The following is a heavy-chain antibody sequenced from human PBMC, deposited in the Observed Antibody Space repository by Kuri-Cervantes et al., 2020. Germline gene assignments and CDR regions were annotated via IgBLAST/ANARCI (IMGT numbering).Heavy chain of an antibody. Sequence: ASVKVSCKASGYTFTGYYMRWVRQAPGQGLEWMGWMNPNSGNTGYAQKFQGRVTMTRNTSISTAYMELSSLRAEDTAVYYCARDLERMLYYYYGMDVWGQGTTVTVSS. J-gene: IGHJ6*02. CDR3: ARDLERMLYYYYGMDV. CDR2: MNPNSGNT. D-gene: IGHD1-1*01. V-gene: IGHV1-8*02. CDR1: GYTFTGYY.